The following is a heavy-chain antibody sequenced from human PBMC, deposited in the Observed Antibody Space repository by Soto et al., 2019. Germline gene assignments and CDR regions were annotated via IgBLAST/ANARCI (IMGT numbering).Heavy chain of an antibody. Sequence: GGSLRLSCAASEFTISSYAVRWVRQAPGKGLEWVSAISGSGGRTYDADAVTGRFTISRDNSKDTLYLQMDSLRSEDTAVSYGARVAALAGHFDYCGQGSLVTVSS. CDR1: EFTISSYA. CDR3: ARVAALAGHFDY. D-gene: IGHD3-3*02. J-gene: IGHJ4*02. V-gene: IGHV3-23*01. CDR2: ISGSGGRT.